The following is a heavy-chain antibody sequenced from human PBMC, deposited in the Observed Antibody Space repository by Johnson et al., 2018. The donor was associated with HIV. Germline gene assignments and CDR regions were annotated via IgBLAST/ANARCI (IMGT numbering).Heavy chain of an antibody. CDR3: ARALGRDGYRNDAFDI. CDR2: IKQDGSEK. V-gene: IGHV3-7*01. CDR1: GFTFSSYW. D-gene: IGHD5-24*01. J-gene: IGHJ3*02. Sequence: VQLVESGGGLIQPGGSLRLSCAASGFTFSSYWMSWVRQAPGKGLEWVANIKQDGSEKYYVDSVKGRFTISRDNAKNSLYLQMNSLRAEDTAVYYCARALGRDGYRNDAFDIWGQGTMSPSLQ.